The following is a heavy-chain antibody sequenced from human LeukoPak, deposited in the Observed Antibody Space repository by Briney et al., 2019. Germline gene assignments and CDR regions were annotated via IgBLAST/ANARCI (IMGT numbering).Heavy chain of an antibody. V-gene: IGHV4-59*08. CDR1: GGSISSYY. CDR3: ARHPSYYDRIDY. J-gene: IGHJ4*02. Sequence: SETLSLTCTVSGGSISSYYWSWNRQPPGKGLEWIGYIYYSGSTNYNPSLKSRVTISVDTSKNQFSLKLSSVTAADTAVYYCARHPSYYDRIDYWGQGTLVTVSS. CDR2: IYYSGST. D-gene: IGHD3-22*01.